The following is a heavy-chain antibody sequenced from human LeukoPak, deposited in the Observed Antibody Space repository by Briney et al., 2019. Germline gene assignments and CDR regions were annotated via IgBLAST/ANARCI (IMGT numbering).Heavy chain of an antibody. D-gene: IGHD2-15*01. CDR2: IKNDGSED. Sequence: PGGSLRLSCAASGFTFSNYWMTWVRQAPGKGLEWVANIKNDGSEDYYLDSVKGRFTISRDNAKSSMWLQMNSLRDEDTAGYYCAREQTPFYWGQGSLVTVSS. V-gene: IGHV3-7*01. J-gene: IGHJ4*02. CDR3: AREQTPFY. CDR1: GFTFSNYW.